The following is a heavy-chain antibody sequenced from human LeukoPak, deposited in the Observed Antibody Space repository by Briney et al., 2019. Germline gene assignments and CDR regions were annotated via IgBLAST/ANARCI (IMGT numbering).Heavy chain of an antibody. CDR3: ARATHDYGDYYFDY. CDR1: GYTFTGYY. D-gene: IGHD4-17*01. CDR2: TNPNSGGT. J-gene: IGHJ4*02. Sequence: ASVKVSCKASGYTFTGYYMHWVRQAPGQGLEWMGRTNPNSGGTNYAQKFQGRVTMTRDTSISTAYMELSRLRSDDTAVYYCARATHDYGDYYFDYWGQGTLVTVSS. V-gene: IGHV1-2*06.